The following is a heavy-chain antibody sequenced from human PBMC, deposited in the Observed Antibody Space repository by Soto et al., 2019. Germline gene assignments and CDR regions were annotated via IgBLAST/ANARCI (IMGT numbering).Heavy chain of an antibody. CDR1: GFTFSSYA. V-gene: IGHV3-23*01. CDR3: AKDPGRGYCSGGSWYPDYYGMDV. CDR2: ISGSGGST. J-gene: IGHJ6*02. Sequence: GGSLRLSCAASGFTFSSYAMSWVRQAPGKGLEWVSAISGSGGSTYYADSVKGRFTISRDNSKNTLYLQMNSLRAEDTAVYYCAKDPGRGYCSGGSWYPDYYGMDVWGQGTTVTVSS. D-gene: IGHD2-15*01.